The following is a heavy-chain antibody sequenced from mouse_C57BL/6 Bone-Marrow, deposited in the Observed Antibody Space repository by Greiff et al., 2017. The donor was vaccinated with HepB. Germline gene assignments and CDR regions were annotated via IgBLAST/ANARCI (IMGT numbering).Heavy chain of an antibody. CDR3: ARNYGYFDV. J-gene: IGHJ1*03. CDR1: GYTFTNYW. V-gene: IGHV1-63*01. CDR2: IYPGGGYT. Sequence: VQLVESGAELVRPGTSVKMSCKASGYTFTNYWIGWAKQRPGHGLEWIGDIYPGGGYTNYNEKFKGKATLTADKSSSTAYMQFSSLTSEDSAIYYCARNYGYFDVWGTGTTVTVSS.